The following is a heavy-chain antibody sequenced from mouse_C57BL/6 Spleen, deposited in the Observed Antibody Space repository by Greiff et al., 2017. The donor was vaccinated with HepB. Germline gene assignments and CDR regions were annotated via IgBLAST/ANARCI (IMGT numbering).Heavy chain of an antibody. CDR3: ARDSSGRKFAY. D-gene: IGHD3-2*02. V-gene: IGHV3-6*01. CDR1: GYSITSGYY. J-gene: IGHJ3*01. Sequence: EVQLQESGPGLVKPSQSLSLTCSVTGYSITSGYYWNWIRQFPGNKLEWMGYISYDGSNNYNPSLKNRISITRDTSKNQFFLKLNSVTTEDTATYYCARDSSGRKFAYWGQGTLVTVSA. CDR2: ISYDGSN.